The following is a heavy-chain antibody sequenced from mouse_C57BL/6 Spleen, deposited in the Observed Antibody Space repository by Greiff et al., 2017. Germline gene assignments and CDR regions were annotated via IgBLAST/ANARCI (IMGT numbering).Heavy chain of an antibody. J-gene: IGHJ2*01. CDR1: GYTFTDYY. D-gene: IGHD2-3*01. V-gene: IGHV1-19*01. CDR3: ARSMVTHYFDY. CDR2: INPYNGGT. Sequence: VQLQQSGPVLVKPGASVKMSCKASGYTFTDYYMNWVKQSHGKSLEWIGVINPYNGGTSYNQKFKGKATLTVDKSSSTAYMELNSLTSEDSAVYYCARSMVTHYFDYWGQGTTLTVSS.